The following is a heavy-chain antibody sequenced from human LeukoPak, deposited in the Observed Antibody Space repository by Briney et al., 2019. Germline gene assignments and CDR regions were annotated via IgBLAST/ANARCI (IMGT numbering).Heavy chain of an antibody. Sequence: SETLSLTCTVSGGSISSSSYYWGWIRQPPGKGLEWIGSIYYSGSTYYNPSLKSRVTISVDTSKNQFSLKLSSVTAADTAVYYCARHIRGYSYANDAFDIWGQGTMVTVSS. CDR3: ARHIRGYSYANDAFDI. D-gene: IGHD5-18*01. V-gene: IGHV4-39*01. CDR1: GGSISSSSYY. CDR2: IYYSGST. J-gene: IGHJ3*02.